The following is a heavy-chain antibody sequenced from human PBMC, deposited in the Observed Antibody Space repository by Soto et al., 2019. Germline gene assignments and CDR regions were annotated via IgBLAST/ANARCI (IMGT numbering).Heavy chain of an antibody. CDR2: ISGSGGST. J-gene: IGHJ4*02. D-gene: IGHD3-22*01. CDR1: GFTFSSYA. Sequence: PGGSLRLSCAASGFTFSSYAMSWVRQAPGKGLEWVSAISGSGGSTYYADSVKGRFTISRDNSKNTLYLQMNSLRAEDTAVYYCAKGPDSSGYYGRHYFDYWGQGTLVTVSS. V-gene: IGHV3-23*01. CDR3: AKGPDSSGYYGRHYFDY.